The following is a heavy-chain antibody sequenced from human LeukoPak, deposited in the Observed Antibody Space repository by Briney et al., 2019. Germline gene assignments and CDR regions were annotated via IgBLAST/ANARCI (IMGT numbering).Heavy chain of an antibody. CDR2: INPNSGGT. Sequence: WASVKVSCKASGYTFTGYYMHWVRQAPGQGLEWMGWINPNSGGTNYAQKFQGRVTMTRDTSISTAYMELSRLRSDDTAVYYCARVPYYDIFPNWFDPWGQGTLVTVSS. CDR3: ARVPYYDIFPNWFDP. J-gene: IGHJ5*02. CDR1: GYTFTGYY. D-gene: IGHD3-9*01. V-gene: IGHV1-2*02.